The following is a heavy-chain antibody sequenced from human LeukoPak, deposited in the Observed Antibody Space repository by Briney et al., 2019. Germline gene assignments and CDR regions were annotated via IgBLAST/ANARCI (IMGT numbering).Heavy chain of an antibody. J-gene: IGHJ4*02. CDR3: ARGSVTGGWYLNLGY. CDR2: IYPNSGDT. D-gene: IGHD6-19*01. CDR1: GYTFSGYY. Sequence: GASVKASCKASGYTFSGYYMHWVRQAPGQGLEWMGWIYPNSGDTNYAQNFQGRVTMTRDTSISTVYMELTRLTSDDTAVYYCARGSVTGGWYLNLGYWGQGTLVTVSS. V-gene: IGHV1-2*02.